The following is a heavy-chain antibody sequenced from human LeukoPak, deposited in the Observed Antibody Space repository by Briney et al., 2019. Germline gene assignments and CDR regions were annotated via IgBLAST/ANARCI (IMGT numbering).Heavy chain of an antibody. J-gene: IGHJ4*02. CDR3: ARCTTGKTFGSLREIKKSREIDF. Sequence: PGGSLRLSCAASGFTFSNSMNWVRQAPGKGLEWVSSISSSSSYINYADSVRGRFTISRDNAKNSLFLQMDSLRGEDTAVYYCARCTTGKTFGSLREIKKSREIDFWGRGTLVTVSS. V-gene: IGHV3-21*01. D-gene: IGHD1-1*01. CDR1: GFTFSNS. CDR2: ISSSSSYI.